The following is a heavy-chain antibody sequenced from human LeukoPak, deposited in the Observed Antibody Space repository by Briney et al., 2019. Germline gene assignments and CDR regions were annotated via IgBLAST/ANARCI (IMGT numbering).Heavy chain of an antibody. CDR2: ISSSSSYI. CDR1: GFTFSSYS. V-gene: IGHV3-21*01. CDR3: ASFWSGYYSIY. J-gene: IGHJ4*02. D-gene: IGHD3-3*01. Sequence: GGSLRLSCAASGFTFSSYSMNWVRQAPGKGLEWVSSISSSSSYIYYADSVKGRFTISRDNAKNSLYLQMNCLRAEDTAVYYCASFWSGYYSIYWGQGTLVTVSS.